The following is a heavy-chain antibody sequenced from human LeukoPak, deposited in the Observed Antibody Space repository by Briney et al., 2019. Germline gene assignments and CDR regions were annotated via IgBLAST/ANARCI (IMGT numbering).Heavy chain of an antibody. Sequence: SQTLSLTCTLSGGSISSGDYYWSWIRQPPGKGLEWIGYIYYSGSTYYNPSLKSRVTISVDTSKNQFSLKLSSVTAADTAVYYCARARLGGMYYFDYWGQGTLVTVSS. CDR3: ARARLGGMYYFDY. CDR2: IYYSGST. V-gene: IGHV4-30-4*08. CDR1: GGSISSGDYY. J-gene: IGHJ4*02. D-gene: IGHD2-15*01.